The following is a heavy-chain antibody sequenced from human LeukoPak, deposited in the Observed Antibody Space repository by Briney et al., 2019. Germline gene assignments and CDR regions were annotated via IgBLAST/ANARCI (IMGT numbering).Heavy chain of an antibody. CDR3: ATINGGDAFDI. D-gene: IGHD5-12*01. J-gene: IGHJ3*02. Sequence: GGSLRLSCAASGFTFDDYVMHWVRQAPGKGLEWVSGITWNSDTIAYADSVKGRFTISRDNAKNSLYLQMNSLRAEDTAVYYCATINGGDAFDIWGQGTMVTVSS. V-gene: IGHV3-9*01. CDR1: GFTFDDYV. CDR2: ITWNSDTI.